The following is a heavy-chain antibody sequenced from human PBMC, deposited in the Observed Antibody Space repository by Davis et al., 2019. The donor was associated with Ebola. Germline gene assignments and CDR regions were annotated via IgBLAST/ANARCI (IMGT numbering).Heavy chain of an antibody. J-gene: IGHJ4*02. CDR1: GFTSDDYG. CDR2: INWNGGST. D-gene: IGHD6-6*01. CDR3: ASSSGY. V-gene: IGHV3-20*01. Sequence: GSLRLSCAASGFTSDDYGMSWVRQAPWKGLEWVYGINWNGGSTGYADTVKGRFTISRDNAKNSLYLQMNSLRAEDTALYHCASSSGYWGQGTLVTVSS.